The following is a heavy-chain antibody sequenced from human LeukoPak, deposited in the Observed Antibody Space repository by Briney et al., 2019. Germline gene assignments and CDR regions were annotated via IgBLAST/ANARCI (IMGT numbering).Heavy chain of an antibody. J-gene: IGHJ4*02. CDR2: ISSSSDYT. Sequence: PGGSLRLSCVASGFTFSSYAMSWVRQAPGKGLEWVSAISSSSDYTYYADSVKGRFTISRDNSKNTLYLQMNSLRAEDTAVYHCAKDSRSTVAGTSTYWGQGSLVTVSS. CDR1: GFTFSSYA. CDR3: AKDSRSTVAGTSTY. D-gene: IGHD6-19*01. V-gene: IGHV3-23*01.